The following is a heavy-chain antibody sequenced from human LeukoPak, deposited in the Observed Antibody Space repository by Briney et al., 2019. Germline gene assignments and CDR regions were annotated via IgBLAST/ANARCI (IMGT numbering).Heavy chain of an antibody. V-gene: IGHV3-11*04. CDR2: ISSSGSTI. CDR3: ARAIDCSSTSCYYSDWGHYMDV. J-gene: IGHJ6*03. D-gene: IGHD2-2*01. CDR1: GFTFSDYY. Sequence: PGGSLRLSCAASGFTFSDYYMSWIRQAPGKGLEWVSYISSSGSTIYYADSVKGRFTISRDNAKNSLYLQMNSLRAEDTAVYYCARAIDCSSTSCYYSDWGHYMDVWGKGTTVTISS.